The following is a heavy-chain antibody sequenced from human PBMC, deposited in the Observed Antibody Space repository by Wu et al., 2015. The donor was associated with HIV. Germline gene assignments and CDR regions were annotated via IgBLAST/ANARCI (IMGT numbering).Heavy chain of an antibody. V-gene: IGHV1-18*01. D-gene: IGHD2-2*01. CDR2: ISAYNGNT. CDR1: GYTFTSYG. Sequence: QVQLVQSGAEVKKPGASVKVSCKASGYTFTSYGISWVRQAPGQGLEWMGWISAYNGNTNYAQKLQGRVTMTTDTSTSTAYMELRSLRSDDTAVYYCARDKDTCSSTSCYSEVDTSFDYWGQGTLVTVSS. J-gene: IGHJ4*02. CDR3: ARDKDTCSSTSCYSEVDTSFDY.